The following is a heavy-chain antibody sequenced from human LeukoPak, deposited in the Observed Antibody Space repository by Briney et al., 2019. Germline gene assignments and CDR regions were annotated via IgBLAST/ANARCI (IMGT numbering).Heavy chain of an antibody. V-gene: IGHV3-23*01. Sequence: GGSLRLSCAASGFTFGSYGMTWVRQAPGKGLEWVSTISGNGDDTFYADSVEGRFTISRDNSKNTLFLQMNSLRAEDTAVYYCAREKSGWYGDYWGQGTLVTVSS. CDR2: ISGNGDDT. CDR3: AREKSGWYGDY. D-gene: IGHD6-19*01. CDR1: GFTFGSYG. J-gene: IGHJ4*02.